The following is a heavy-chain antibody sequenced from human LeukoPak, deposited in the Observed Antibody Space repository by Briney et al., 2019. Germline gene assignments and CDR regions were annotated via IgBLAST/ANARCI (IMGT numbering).Heavy chain of an antibody. CDR3: AKFTIFGVVTGIDY. Sequence: GGSLRLSCAASGFTFSSYAMSWVRQAPGKGLEWVSAISGSGGSTYYADSVKGRFTISRDNSKNTLYLQMNSLRAEDTAVYYCAKFTIFGVVTGIDYWGQGTLVTVSS. V-gene: IGHV3-23*01. CDR1: GFTFSSYA. J-gene: IGHJ4*02. CDR2: ISGSGGST. D-gene: IGHD3-3*01.